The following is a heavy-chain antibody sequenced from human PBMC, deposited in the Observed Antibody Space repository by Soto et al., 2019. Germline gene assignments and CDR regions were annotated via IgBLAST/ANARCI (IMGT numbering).Heavy chain of an antibody. Sequence: GGSLRLSCAASGFTFSSYGMHWVRQAPGKGLEWVAVISYDGGNKYYADSVKGRFTISRDNSKNTLYLQMNSLRAEDTAVYYCAKDSISHNGIYDPFDIWGQGTMVTVSS. CDR3: AKDSISHNGIYDPFDI. D-gene: IGHD3-3*02. CDR1: GFTFSSYG. CDR2: ISYDGGNK. J-gene: IGHJ3*02. V-gene: IGHV3-30*18.